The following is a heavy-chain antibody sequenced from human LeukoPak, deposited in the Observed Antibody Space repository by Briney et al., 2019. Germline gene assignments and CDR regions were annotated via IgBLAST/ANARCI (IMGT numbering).Heavy chain of an antibody. Sequence: SETLSLTCTVSGGSISSSSYYWGWIRQPPGQGLEWIGSIYYSGSTYYNPSLKSRVTISVDTSKNQFSLKLSSVTAADTAVYYCARLNGYSYGYEDYWGQGTLVTVSS. CDR2: IYYSGST. CDR3: ARLNGYSYGYEDY. J-gene: IGHJ4*02. V-gene: IGHV4-39*01. D-gene: IGHD5-18*01. CDR1: GGSISSSSYY.